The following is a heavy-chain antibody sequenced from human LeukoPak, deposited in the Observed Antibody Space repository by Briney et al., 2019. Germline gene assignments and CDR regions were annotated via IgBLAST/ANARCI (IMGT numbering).Heavy chain of an antibody. D-gene: IGHD2-2*01. J-gene: IGHJ4*02. CDR2: ISGSGGST. CDR3: AKAVAAAYQNLVDY. Sequence: PGGSLRLSCAASGFTFSSYAMSWVRQAPGKGLEWVLAISGSGGSTYYADSVKGRFTISRDNSKNTLYLQMNSLRAEDTAVYYCAKAVAAAYQNLVDYWGQGTLVTVSS. CDR1: GFTFSSYA. V-gene: IGHV3-23*01.